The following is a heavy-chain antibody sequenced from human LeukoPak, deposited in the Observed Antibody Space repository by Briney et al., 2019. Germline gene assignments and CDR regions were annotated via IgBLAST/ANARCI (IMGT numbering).Heavy chain of an antibody. D-gene: IGHD3-3*01. CDR2: IYTSGST. CDR3: ASALRDFWSGYPSAGAFDI. V-gene: IGHV4-4*07. CDR1: GGSISSYY. Sequence: SETLSLTCTVSGGSISSYYWSWIRQPAGKGLEWIGRIYTSGSTNYNPSLKRRVTMSVDTSKNQFSLKLSSVTAADTAVYYCASALRDFWSGYPSAGAFDIWGQGTMVTVSS. J-gene: IGHJ3*02.